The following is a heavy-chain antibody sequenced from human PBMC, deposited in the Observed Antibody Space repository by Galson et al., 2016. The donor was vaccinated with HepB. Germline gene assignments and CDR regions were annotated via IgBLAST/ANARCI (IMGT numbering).Heavy chain of an antibody. CDR1: GYTFTSYG. V-gene: IGHV1-18*01. D-gene: IGHD7-27*01. CDR3: ARDSPYWGSPWEYYGRDV. J-gene: IGHJ6*02. Sequence: SVKVSCKASGYTFTSYGISWVRQAPGQGLEWMGWISGYNGNRNYAQKIQGRVTMTTDTSTSTAYMELRSLISDDTAVYYCARDSPYWGSPWEYYGRDVWGQGTTVTVSS. CDR2: ISGYNGNR.